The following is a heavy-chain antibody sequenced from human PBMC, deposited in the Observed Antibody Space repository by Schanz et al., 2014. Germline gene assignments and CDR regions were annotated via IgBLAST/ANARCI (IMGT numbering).Heavy chain of an antibody. J-gene: IGHJ4*02. V-gene: IGHV3-30*18. CDR2: ISHDGSNK. CDR1: RFTFNAYD. CDR3: TKFETRTGTNY. D-gene: IGHD1-1*01. Sequence: QVHLVESGGGVVRPGGSLRLSCAASRFTFNAYDMYWIRQAPGKGLEWVALISHDGSNKNSADSVKGRFTISRDNSKNTLYLQMNSLRAEDTAVYYCTKFETRTGTNYWGQGTLVTVSS.